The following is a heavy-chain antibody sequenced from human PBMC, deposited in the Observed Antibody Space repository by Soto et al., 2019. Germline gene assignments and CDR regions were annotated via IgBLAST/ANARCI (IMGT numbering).Heavy chain of an antibody. D-gene: IGHD3-22*01. Sequence: PGGSLRLSCAASGFTFSSYAMSWVRQAPGKGLEWVSAISGSGGSTYYADSVKGRFTISRDNSKNTLYLQMNSLRAEDTAVYYCAKPPDSYYYDSSGPFFDYWGQGTLVTVSS. CDR1: GFTFSSYA. CDR2: ISGSGGST. CDR3: AKPPDSYYYDSSGPFFDY. J-gene: IGHJ4*02. V-gene: IGHV3-23*01.